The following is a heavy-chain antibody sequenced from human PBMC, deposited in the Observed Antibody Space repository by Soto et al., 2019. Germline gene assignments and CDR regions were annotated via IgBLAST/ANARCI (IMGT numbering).Heavy chain of an antibody. CDR1: GDSVSSNSAA. CDR2: TYYRSKWYN. CDR3: AARINIAVAGNEGYYYGMDV. D-gene: IGHD6-19*01. Sequence: SQTLSLTCAISGDSVSSNSAAWNWIRQSPSRGLEWLGRTYYRSKWYNDYAVSVKSRITINPDTSKNQFSLQLNSVTPEDTAVYYCAARINIAVAGNEGYYYGMDVWGQGTTVTVS. J-gene: IGHJ6*02. V-gene: IGHV6-1*01.